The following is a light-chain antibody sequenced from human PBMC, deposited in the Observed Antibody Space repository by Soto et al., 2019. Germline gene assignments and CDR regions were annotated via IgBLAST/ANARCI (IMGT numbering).Light chain of an antibody. J-gene: IGKJ2*01. Sequence: EIEVTQSPATLSVSPGERATLSCRTSQSVSINLAWYQQKPGQAPRLLIYGASTRAPGIPARFSGSGSGTDFTLTITSLQSDDFAVYSCQQYDKWPPGTFGQGTKLEIK. CDR1: QSVSIN. CDR3: QQYDKWPPGT. CDR2: GAS. V-gene: IGKV3-15*01.